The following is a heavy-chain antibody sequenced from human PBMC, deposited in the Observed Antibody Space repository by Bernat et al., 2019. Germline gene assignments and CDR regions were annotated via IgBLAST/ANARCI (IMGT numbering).Heavy chain of an antibody. J-gene: IGHJ6*02. V-gene: IGHV3-53*02. CDR3: ARDPTDYDILTASMENSAYGMDV. CDR1: GFTVSSNY. CDR2: IYSGGST. Sequence: EVQLVETRGGLIQPGGSLRLSCAASGFTVSSNYMSWVRQAPGKGLEWVSVIYSGGSTYYADSVKGRFTISRDNSKNTLYLQMNSLRAEDTAVYYCARDPTDYDILTASMENSAYGMDVWGQGTTVTVSS. D-gene: IGHD3-9*01.